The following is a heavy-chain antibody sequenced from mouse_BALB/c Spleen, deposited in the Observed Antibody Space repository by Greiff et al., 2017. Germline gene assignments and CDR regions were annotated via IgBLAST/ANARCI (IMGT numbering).Heavy chain of an antibody. J-gene: IGHJ2*01. CDR2: ISSGGSYT. CDR1: GFTFSSYT. V-gene: IGHV5-6-4*01. CDR3: TRGGGYGKGYYFDY. D-gene: IGHD2-1*01. Sequence: EVKLVESGGGLVKPGGSLKLSCAASGFTFSSYTMSWVRQTPEKRLEWVATISSGGSYTYYPDSVKGRFTISRDNAKNTLYLQMSSLTSEDTAMYYCTRGGGYGKGYYFDYWGQGTTLTVSS.